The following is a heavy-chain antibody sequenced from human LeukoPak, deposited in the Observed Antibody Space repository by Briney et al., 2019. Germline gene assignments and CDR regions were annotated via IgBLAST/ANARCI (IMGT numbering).Heavy chain of an antibody. J-gene: IGHJ4*02. D-gene: IGHD3-16*02. V-gene: IGHV3-30*02. CDR1: GFTFSSYG. Sequence: PGGSLRLSCAASGFTFSSYGMHWVRQAPGKGLEWVAFIRYDGSNKYYADSVKGRFTISRDNSKNTLYLQMNSLRAEDTAVYYCAKDLNDYVWGSYRYFDYWGQGTLVTVSS. CDR3: AKDLNDYVWGSYRYFDY. CDR2: IRYDGSNK.